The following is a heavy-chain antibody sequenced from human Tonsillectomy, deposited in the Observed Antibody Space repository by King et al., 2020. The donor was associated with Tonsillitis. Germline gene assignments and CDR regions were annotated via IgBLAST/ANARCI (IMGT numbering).Heavy chain of an antibody. CDR3: ARDENMVITIFNYYYYYGMDV. CDR2: ISYDGSNK. CDR1: GFTFSSYA. D-gene: IGHD3-9*01. V-gene: IGHV3-30-3*01. Sequence: QLVQSGGGVVQPGRSLRLSCAASGFTFSSYAMHWVRQASGKGLEWVAAISYDGSNKYYADSVKGRFTISRDNSKNTLYLQMNSLRAEDTAVYYCARDENMVITIFNYYYYYGMDVWGQGTTVTVSS. J-gene: IGHJ6*02.